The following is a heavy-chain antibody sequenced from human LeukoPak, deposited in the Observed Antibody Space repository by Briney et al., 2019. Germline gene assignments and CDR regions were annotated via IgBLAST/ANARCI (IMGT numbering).Heavy chain of an antibody. D-gene: IGHD3-3*01. CDR3: ATRSGDFWSGFEN. Sequence: ASVKVSCKVSGYSLSDLNIQWVRQAPGKGLECMGGFDPEQATKIYAQNFQGRLTMTEEISTDTVYMELSSLTSEDTAVYYCATRSGDFWSGFENWGQGTLVTVSS. J-gene: IGHJ4*02. CDR1: GYSLSDLN. CDR2: FDPEQATK. V-gene: IGHV1-24*01.